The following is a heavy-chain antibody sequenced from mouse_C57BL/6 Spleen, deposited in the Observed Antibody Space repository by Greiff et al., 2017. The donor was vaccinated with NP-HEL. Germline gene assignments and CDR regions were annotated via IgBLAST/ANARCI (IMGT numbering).Heavy chain of an antibody. CDR2: INPNNGGT. Sequence: EVQLQQSGPELVKPGASVKISCKASGYTFTDYYMNWVKQSHGKSLEWIGDINPNNGGTSYNQKFKGKATLTVDKSSSTAYMELRSLTSEDSAVYYCARGNLLSHYWGQGTSVTVSS. D-gene: IGHD2-10*01. CDR3: ARGNLLSHY. V-gene: IGHV1-26*01. J-gene: IGHJ4*01. CDR1: GYTFTDYY.